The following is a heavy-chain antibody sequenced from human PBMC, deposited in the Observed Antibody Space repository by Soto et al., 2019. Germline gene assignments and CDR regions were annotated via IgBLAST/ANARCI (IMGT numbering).Heavy chain of an antibody. D-gene: IGHD6-19*01. J-gene: IGHJ5*02. CDR1: GGSISSSSYY. CDR2: IYYSGST. CDR3: ARQQWLVRSWFDP. Sequence: QLQLQESGPGLVKPSETLSLTCTVSGGSISSSSYYWGWIRQPPGKGLEWIGSIYYSGSTYYNPSLKSRVTISVDTSKNQFSLKLSSVTAADTAVYYCARQQWLVRSWFDPWGQGTLVTVSS. V-gene: IGHV4-39*01.